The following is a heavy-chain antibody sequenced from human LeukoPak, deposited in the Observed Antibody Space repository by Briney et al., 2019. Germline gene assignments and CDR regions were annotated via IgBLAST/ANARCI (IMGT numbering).Heavy chain of an antibody. CDR3: ARAPRIQLWLDY. Sequence: PSETLSLTCTVSGGSISSYYWSWIRLPPGKGLEWIGYIYYSGSTNYNPSLKSRVTISVDTSKNQFSLKLSSVTAADTAVYYCARAPRIQLWLDYWGQGTLVTVSS. V-gene: IGHV4-59*01. J-gene: IGHJ4*02. CDR2: IYYSGST. D-gene: IGHD5-18*01. CDR1: GGSISSYY.